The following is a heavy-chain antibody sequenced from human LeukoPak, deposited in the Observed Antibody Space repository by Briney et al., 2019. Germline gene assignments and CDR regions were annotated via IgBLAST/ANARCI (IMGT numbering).Heavy chain of an antibody. J-gene: IGHJ4*02. CDR2: INHFGST. Sequence: SETPSLTCAVYGGSFSGYYWSWIRQPPGKGLEWIGEINHFGSTNYNPSLKSRVTISIDTSKNQFSLKLSSVTAADTAVYYCARIRSRKWGFDYWGQGTLVTVSS. CDR3: ARIRSRKWGFDY. CDR1: GGSFSGYY. D-gene: IGHD1-26*01. V-gene: IGHV4-34*01.